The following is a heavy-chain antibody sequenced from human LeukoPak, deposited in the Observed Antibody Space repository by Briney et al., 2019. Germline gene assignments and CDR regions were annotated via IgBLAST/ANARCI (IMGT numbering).Heavy chain of an antibody. J-gene: IGHJ3*02. CDR1: GFTFSSYE. D-gene: IGHD6-13*01. CDR3: ATLAAAAPGAFDI. Sequence: GGSLRLSCAASGFTFSSYEMNWVRQAPGKGLEWVSYISSSGSTIYYADSVKGRFTISRDNAKNSLYLQMNSLRAEDTAVYYCATLAAAAPGAFDIWGQGTMVTASS. V-gene: IGHV3-48*03. CDR2: ISSSGSTI.